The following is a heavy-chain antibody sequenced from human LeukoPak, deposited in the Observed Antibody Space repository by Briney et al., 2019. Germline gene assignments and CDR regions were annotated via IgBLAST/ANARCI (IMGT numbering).Heavy chain of an antibody. V-gene: IGHV3-7*01. CDR3: ASVGVSGYYPHDAFDI. CDR2: IKQDGSEK. D-gene: IGHD3-22*01. CDR1: GFTFSSYW. Sequence: GGSLRLSCAASGFTFSSYWMSWVRQAPGKGLEWVVNIKQDGSEKYYVDSVKGRFTISRDNAKNSLYLQMNSLRAEDTAVYYCASVGVSGYYPHDAFDIWGQGTMVTVSS. J-gene: IGHJ3*02.